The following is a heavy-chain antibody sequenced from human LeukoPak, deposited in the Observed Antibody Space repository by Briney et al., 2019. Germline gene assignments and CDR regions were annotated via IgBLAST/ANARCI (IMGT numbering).Heavy chain of an antibody. CDR2: ISTDGSFT. V-gene: IGHV3-74*01. D-gene: IGHD3-10*01. CDR1: GFTFSNYL. CDR3: ARAGSHWHYVY. J-gene: IGHJ4*02. Sequence: GGSLRLSCAASGFTFSNYLMHWVRQTPGKGLVWISRISTDGSFTNYADSVKGRFSISRDNAKNTLYLQMNNLRVEDTAVYYCARAGSHWHYVYWGQGTVVTVSS.